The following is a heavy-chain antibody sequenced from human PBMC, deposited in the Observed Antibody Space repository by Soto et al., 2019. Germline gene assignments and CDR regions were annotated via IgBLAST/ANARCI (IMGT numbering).Heavy chain of an antibody. CDR1: GFTFNTYG. D-gene: IGHD3-22*01. J-gene: IGHJ4*02. CDR2: IWYDGSNK. Sequence: GGSLRLSCAASGFTFNTYGMHWVRQAPGKGLEWVAVIWYDGSNKYYTDSVKGRFTISRDNSKNTLYLQMNSLRAEDTAVYYCARDRLYYDSSGYYDYWGQGTLVTV. V-gene: IGHV3-33*01. CDR3: ARDRLYYDSSGYYDY.